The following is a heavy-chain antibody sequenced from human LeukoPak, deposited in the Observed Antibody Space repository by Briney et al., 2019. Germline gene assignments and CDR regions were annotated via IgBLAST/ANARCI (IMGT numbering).Heavy chain of an antibody. V-gene: IGHV3-33*01. CDR2: IWSGGRNK. CDR3: ARGNDYGGPHY. J-gene: IGHJ4*02. Sequence: GGSLRLSCAASGFTFSNYGMHWVRQAPGKGLEWVAVIWSGGRNKYYADSVKGRFTISRDNSKNTLDLQMNSLRADDTAVYYCARGNDYGGPHYWGQGTLVTVSS. CDR1: GFTFSNYG. D-gene: IGHD4-23*01.